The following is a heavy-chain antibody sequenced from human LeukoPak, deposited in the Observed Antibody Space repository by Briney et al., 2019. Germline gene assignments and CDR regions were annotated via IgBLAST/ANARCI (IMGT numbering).Heavy chain of an antibody. CDR3: ARAGPIDYHGSGRYYNWFDP. CDR1: GGTFSSYA. Sequence: ASVKVSCKASGGTFSSYAISWVRQAPGHGLEWMGGMIPIIGTANYAQKFQGRVTITTDESTSTAYMELSSLRSEDTAVYYCARAGPIDYHGSGRYYNWFDPWGQGTLVTVSS. J-gene: IGHJ5*02. V-gene: IGHV1-69*05. D-gene: IGHD3-10*01. CDR2: MIPIIGTA.